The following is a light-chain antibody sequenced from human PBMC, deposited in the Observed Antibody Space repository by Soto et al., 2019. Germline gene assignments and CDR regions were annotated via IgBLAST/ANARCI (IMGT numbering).Light chain of an antibody. CDR1: QSISTY. CDR2: AAS. V-gene: IGKV1-39*01. Sequence: DIQMTQSPSSLSASVGDRVTITCRASQSISTYLNWYQQKPGKAPKLLIYAASSLHSGVPSRFSGSGSATDFTLTISGLQPEDVANYYCQQSYNTPPYTFGQGTKLEIK. J-gene: IGKJ2*01. CDR3: QQSYNTPPYT.